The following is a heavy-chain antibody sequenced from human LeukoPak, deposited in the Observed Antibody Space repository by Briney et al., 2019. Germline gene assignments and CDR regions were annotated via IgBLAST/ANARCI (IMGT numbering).Heavy chain of an antibody. J-gene: IGHJ4*02. CDR2: IYFSGST. CDR3: ARVRANYFDY. V-gene: IGHV4-59*01. CDR1: GGSFSGYY. Sequence: PSETLSLTCAVYGGSFSGYYWSWIRQPPGKGLEWIGYIYFSGSTNYNPSLKSRVTISVDTSKNQFSLKLSSVTAADTAVYYCARVRANYFDYWGQGTLVTVSS.